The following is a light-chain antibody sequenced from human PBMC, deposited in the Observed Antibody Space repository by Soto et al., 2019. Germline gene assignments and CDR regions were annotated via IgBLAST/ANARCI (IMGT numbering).Light chain of an antibody. V-gene: IGKV1-33*01. J-gene: IGKJ5*01. Sequence: DIQMTQSPSSLSASVGDRVTITCQASQDISNYLNWYQQKPGKAPKLLIYDASNLETGVPARFSGSGSGTDFTFTISNLQPEDIATSYCQQYDNLLTITFGQGTRLEIK. CDR2: DAS. CDR3: QQYDNLLTIT. CDR1: QDISNY.